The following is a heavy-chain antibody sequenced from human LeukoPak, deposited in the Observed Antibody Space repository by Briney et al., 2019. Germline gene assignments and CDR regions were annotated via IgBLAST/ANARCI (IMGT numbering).Heavy chain of an antibody. CDR1: GFTVSSNY. CDR2: IYSGGST. Sequence: GGSLRLSRAASGFTVSSNYMSWVRQAPGKGLEWVSVIYSGGSTSYADSVKGRFTISRDNSRNTLYLQMNSLRAEDTAVYYCARANEWLRYFGYWGQGTLVTISS. J-gene: IGHJ4*02. CDR3: ARANEWLRYFGY. V-gene: IGHV3-53*01. D-gene: IGHD5-12*01.